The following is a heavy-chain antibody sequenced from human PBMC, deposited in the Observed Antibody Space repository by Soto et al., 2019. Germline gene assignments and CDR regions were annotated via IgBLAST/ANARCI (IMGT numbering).Heavy chain of an antibody. CDR1: GGSISSYY. Sequence: SETLSLTCTVSGGSISSYYWTWIRQHPGKGLEWIGYIYYSGSTNYNPSLKSRVTISVATSKTQFSLKLSSVTAADTAVYYCAGRGIAAAGTIFYYGMDVWGQGSTVTVSS. D-gene: IGHD6-13*01. J-gene: IGHJ6*02. CDR2: IYYSGST. V-gene: IGHV4-59*08. CDR3: AGRGIAAAGTIFYYGMDV.